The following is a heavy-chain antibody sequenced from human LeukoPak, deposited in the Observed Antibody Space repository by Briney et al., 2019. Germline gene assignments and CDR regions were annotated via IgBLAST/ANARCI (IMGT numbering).Heavy chain of an antibody. Sequence: GGSLRLSCAASGFTFSSYDMHWVRRATGKGLEWVSAIGTAGDTYYPGSVKGRFTISRENAKNSLYLQMNSLRAGDTAVYYCARGYIRYSSSWYKTHFDYWGQGTLVTVSS. CDR1: GFTFSSYD. CDR3: ARGYIRYSSSWYKTHFDY. J-gene: IGHJ4*02. CDR2: IGTAGDT. V-gene: IGHV3-13*01. D-gene: IGHD6-13*01.